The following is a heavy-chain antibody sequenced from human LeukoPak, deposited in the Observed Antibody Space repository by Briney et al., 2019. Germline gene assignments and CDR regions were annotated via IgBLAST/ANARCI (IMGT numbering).Heavy chain of an antibody. CDR1: GFTFSSYA. CDR3: ARGPVVAAHWDY. J-gene: IGHJ4*02. Sequence: PGGSLRLSCAASGFTFSSYAMHWVRQAPGKGLEWVAVISYDGSNKYYADSVKGRFTISRDNSKNTLYLQMNSLRAEDTAVYYCARGPVVAAHWDYWGQGTLVTVSS. CDR2: ISYDGSNK. V-gene: IGHV3-30-3*01. D-gene: IGHD2-15*01.